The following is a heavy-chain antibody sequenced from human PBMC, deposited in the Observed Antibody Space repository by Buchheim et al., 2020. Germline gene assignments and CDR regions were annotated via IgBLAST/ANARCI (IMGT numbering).Heavy chain of an antibody. CDR1: GYSFTTYW. Sequence: EVQLVQSGAEVKKPGESLKISCKGSGYSFTTYWIAWVRQLPGKGLEWMGTIYPGDSDTRYSPSFQGQVTISADKSISPAYLQWSSLKASDTAMYYCARPLIATGYSSGWYFNYWGQGTL. CDR2: IYPGDSDT. J-gene: IGHJ4*02. CDR3: ARPLIATGYSSGWYFNY. D-gene: IGHD6-19*01. V-gene: IGHV5-51*01.